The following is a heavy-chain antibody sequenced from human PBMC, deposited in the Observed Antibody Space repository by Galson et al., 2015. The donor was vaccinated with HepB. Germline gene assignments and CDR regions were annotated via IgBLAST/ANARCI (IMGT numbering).Heavy chain of an antibody. Sequence: LRLSCAASGFTFSSYAMHWVRQAPGKGLEWVAVISYDGSNKYYADSVKGRFTISRDNSKNTLYLQMNSLRAEDTAVYYCARDGYNKWGDYWGQGTLVTVSS. J-gene: IGHJ4*02. V-gene: IGHV3-30-3*01. CDR3: ARDGYNKWGDY. CDR1: GFTFSSYA. D-gene: IGHD5-24*01. CDR2: ISYDGSNK.